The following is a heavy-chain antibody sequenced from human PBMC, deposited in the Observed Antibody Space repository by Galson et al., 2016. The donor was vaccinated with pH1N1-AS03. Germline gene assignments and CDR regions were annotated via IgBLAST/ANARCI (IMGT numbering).Heavy chain of an antibody. CDR1: GYTFSTYG. V-gene: IGHV1-18*04. D-gene: IGHD2-15*01. Sequence: SVKVSCKASGYTFSTYGVSWVRQAPGQGLEWMGWISGYDDDTNYAQNVAGRVTMTTDKSTSTAYMELRSLRSDDTAVYYCARDRGFRPDTFDIWSPGTRVSVSS. CDR3: ARDRGFRPDTFDI. CDR2: ISGYDDDT. J-gene: IGHJ3*02.